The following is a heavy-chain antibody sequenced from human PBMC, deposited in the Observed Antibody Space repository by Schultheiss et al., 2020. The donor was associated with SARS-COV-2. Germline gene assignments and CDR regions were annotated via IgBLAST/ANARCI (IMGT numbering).Heavy chain of an antibody. D-gene: IGHD3-3*01. CDR2: ISESAGRT. Sequence: GGSLRLSCAASGLTCSRYVMSWVRQAPEKGLEWVSPISESAGRTYYADSVKGRFTISRDNAKNSLYLQMNSLRAEDTAVYYCARDPTYDFWSGYLYYYMDVWGKGTTVTVSS. V-gene: IGHV3-23*01. J-gene: IGHJ6*03. CDR1: GLTCSRYV. CDR3: ARDPTYDFWSGYLYYYMDV.